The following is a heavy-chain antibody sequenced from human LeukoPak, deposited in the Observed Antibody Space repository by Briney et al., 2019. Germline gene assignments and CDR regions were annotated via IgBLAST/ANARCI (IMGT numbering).Heavy chain of an antibody. V-gene: IGHV3-64*01. CDR2: ITNNGGYK. CDR3: AGASPDGFYDY. Sequence: GGSLRLSCAASGFSFSSSAMHWVRQAPGKGLEYVSAITNNGGYKYYANSVKGRFNISRDNSNHTLYLQMGSLRTEDTAVYYCAGASPDGFYDYWGQGTLVTVSS. J-gene: IGHJ4*02. D-gene: IGHD3-22*01. CDR1: GFSFSSSA.